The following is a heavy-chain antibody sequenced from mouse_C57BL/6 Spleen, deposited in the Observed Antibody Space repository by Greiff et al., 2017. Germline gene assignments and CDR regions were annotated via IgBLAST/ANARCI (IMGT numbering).Heavy chain of an antibody. V-gene: IGHV1-15*01. D-gene: IGHD2-5*01. CDR1: GYTFTDYE. Sequence: VQLQESGAELVRPGASVTLSCKASGYTFTDYEMHWVKQTPVHGLEWIGAIDPETGGTAYNQKFKGKAILTADESSSTAYMELRSLTSEDSAVYYCTRRNSNFDYWGQGTTLTVSS. J-gene: IGHJ2*01. CDR2: IDPETGGT. CDR3: TRRNSNFDY.